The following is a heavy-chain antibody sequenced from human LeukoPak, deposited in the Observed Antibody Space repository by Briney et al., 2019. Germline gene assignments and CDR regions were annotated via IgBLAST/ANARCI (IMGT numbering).Heavy chain of an antibody. J-gene: IGHJ6*02. D-gene: IGHD6-6*01. CDR3: ARDRDSSSLQEYYYGMDV. Sequence: QPGGSLRLSCAASGFTFSSYEMNWVRQAPGKGLEWVSYISSSGSTIYYADSVKGRFTISRDNAKNSLYLQMSSLRAEDTAVYYCARDRDSSSLQEYYYGMDVWGQGTTVTVSS. V-gene: IGHV3-48*03. CDR2: ISSSGSTI. CDR1: GFTFSSYE.